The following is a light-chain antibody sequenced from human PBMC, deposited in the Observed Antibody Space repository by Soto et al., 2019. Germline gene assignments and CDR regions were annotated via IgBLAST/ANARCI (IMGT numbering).Light chain of an antibody. CDR3: QQYNNWPPWT. CDR2: GAS. V-gene: IGKV3-15*01. J-gene: IGKJ1*01. CDR1: QSVSSN. Sequence: EIVMTQSPATLSVSPGERATLSCRASQSVSSNLAWYQQKPGQGPRLLIYGASTRATGTPARFSGIGSGKEFTLTISSLQSEDFAVYYCQQYNNWPPWTFGQGTKVEIK.